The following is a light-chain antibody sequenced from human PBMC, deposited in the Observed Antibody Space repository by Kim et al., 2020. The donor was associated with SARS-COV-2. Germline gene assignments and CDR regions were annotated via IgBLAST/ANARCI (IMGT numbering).Light chain of an antibody. CDR3: QQYKSYPYT. CDR2: KAS. J-gene: IGKJ2*01. CDR1: QSISSW. V-gene: IGKV1-5*03. Sequence: ASVGDRVTITCRASQSISSWLAWYQQTPGKVPKFLIYKASSLESGVPSRFSGSGSGTEFTLTISSLQPDDFATYYCQQYKSYPYTFGQGTKVDIK.